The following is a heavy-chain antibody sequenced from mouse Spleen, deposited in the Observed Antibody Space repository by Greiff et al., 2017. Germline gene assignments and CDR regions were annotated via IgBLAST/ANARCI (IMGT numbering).Heavy chain of an antibody. J-gene: IGHJ3*01. CDR1: GYTFTSYM. V-gene: IGHV1-4*01. CDR2: INPSSGYT. D-gene: IGHD1-1*01. Sequence: QVQLQQSGAELARPGASVKMSCKASGYTFTSYMMHWVKQRPGQGLEWIGYINPSSGYTKYNQKFKDKATLTADKSSSTAYMQLSSLTSEDSAVYYCARVGATVVDAWFAYWGQGTLVTVSA. CDR3: ARVGATVVDAWFAY.